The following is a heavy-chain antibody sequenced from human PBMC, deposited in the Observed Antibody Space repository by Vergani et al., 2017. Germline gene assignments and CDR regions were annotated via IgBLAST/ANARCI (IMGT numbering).Heavy chain of an antibody. CDR3: ARGKVWFGELFPRYYYYYGMDV. V-gene: IGHV4-34*01. CDR1: GGSFSGYY. CDR2: INHSGST. J-gene: IGHJ6*02. Sequence: QVQLQQWGAGLLKPSETLSLTCAVYGGSFSGYYWSWIRQPPGKGLEWIGEINHSGSTNYNPSLKSRVTISVDTSKNQFSLKLSSVTAADTAVYYCARGKVWFGELFPRYYYYYGMDVWGQGTTVTVSS. D-gene: IGHD3-10*01.